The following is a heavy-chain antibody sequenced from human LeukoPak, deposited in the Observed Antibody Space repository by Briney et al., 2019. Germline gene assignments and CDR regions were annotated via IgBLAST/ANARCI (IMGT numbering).Heavy chain of an antibody. CDR3: ARAGYSYGYYYYGMDV. D-gene: IGHD5-18*01. CDR2: IYYSVST. Sequence: SETLCLTCTVSGGSISSYYWIWIRQPPGKGLEWIGYIYYSVSTNYNASLKSRVTISVDTSKNQFSLKLSSVTAADTAVYYCARAGYSYGYYYYGMDVWGQGTTVTVSS. CDR1: GGSISSYY. V-gene: IGHV4-59*01. J-gene: IGHJ6*02.